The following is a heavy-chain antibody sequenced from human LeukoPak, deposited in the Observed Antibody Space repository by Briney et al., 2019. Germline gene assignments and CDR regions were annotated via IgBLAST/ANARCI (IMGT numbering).Heavy chain of an antibody. D-gene: IGHD2-15*01. CDR1: GYTFTIYG. J-gene: IGHJ3*01. V-gene: IGHV1-18*01. CDR2: ISVYNGDT. Sequence: ASVKVSCKASGYTFTIYGINWVRQAPGQGLEWMGWISVYNGDTNYAQKLQGRFTVTTDTSTSTAYMELRSLTYDDTAVYYCARAGYCGDGGCRGGSAFDVWGQGTMVTVSS. CDR3: ARAGYCGDGGCRGGSAFDV.